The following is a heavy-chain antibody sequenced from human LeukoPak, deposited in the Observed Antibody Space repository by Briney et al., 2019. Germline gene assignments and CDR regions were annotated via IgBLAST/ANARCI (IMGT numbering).Heavy chain of an antibody. D-gene: IGHD3-10*01. CDR2: INHSGST. Sequence: SETLSLTCAVYGGSFSGYYCSWIRQPPGKGLEWIGEINHSGSTNYNPSLKSRVTISVDTSKNQFSLKLSSVTAAGTAVYYCASGYFGYWGQGTLVTVSS. CDR1: GGSFSGYY. CDR3: ASGYFGY. J-gene: IGHJ4*02. V-gene: IGHV4-34*01.